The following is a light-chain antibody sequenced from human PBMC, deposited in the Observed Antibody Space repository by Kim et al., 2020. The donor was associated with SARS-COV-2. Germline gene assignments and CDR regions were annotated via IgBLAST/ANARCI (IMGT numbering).Light chain of an antibody. CDR1: SSNIGSNY. V-gene: IGLV1-47*01. J-gene: IGLJ1*01. CDR2: RNY. Sequence: QSVLTQPPSASETPGQRVTISCSGSSSNIGSNYVCWYQHLPGTAPELLIHRNYQRPSGVPDRFSGSTSGTSATLAISGLRSEDEADYYCAAWDDRVSGYVFGTGTKVTVL. CDR3: AAWDDRVSGYV.